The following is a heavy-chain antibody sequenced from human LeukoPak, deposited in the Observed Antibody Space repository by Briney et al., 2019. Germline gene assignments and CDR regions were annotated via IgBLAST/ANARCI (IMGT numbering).Heavy chain of an antibody. CDR2: ISSSSSTI. V-gene: IGHV3-48*01. Sequence: GGSLRLSCAASGFTFSSYSMNWVRQAPGKGLEWVSYISSSSSTIYYADSVKGRFTISRDNAKNTLYLQMNSLRAEDTAVYYCAGRGDDYVWGSYPYYFDYWGQGTLVTVSS. CDR3: AGRGDDYVWGSYPYYFDY. CDR1: GFTFSSYS. D-gene: IGHD3-16*01. J-gene: IGHJ4*02.